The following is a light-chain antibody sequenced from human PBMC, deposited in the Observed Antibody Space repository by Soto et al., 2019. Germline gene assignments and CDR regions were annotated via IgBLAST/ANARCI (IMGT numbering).Light chain of an antibody. J-gene: IGKJ1*01. Sequence: DIQITQSPSTLSASVGDTVTITCRASQSVSGWLAWYQQKTGEAPKLLMYDASALQRGVPSRFRGSGSGTEFTLTISRLQPDDFSTYYCQHYNSYSEAFGQGTKVDIK. V-gene: IGKV1-5*01. CDR3: QHYNSYSEA. CDR1: QSVSGW. CDR2: DAS.